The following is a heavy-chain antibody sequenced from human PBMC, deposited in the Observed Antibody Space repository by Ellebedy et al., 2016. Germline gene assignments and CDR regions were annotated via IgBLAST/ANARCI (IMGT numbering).Heavy chain of an antibody. CDR3: ASAMTGDYSDYEGPFDV. D-gene: IGHD4-11*01. V-gene: IGHV4-39*01. CDR1: GGSISSSSYY. Sequence: GSLRLSCTVSGGSISSSSYYWGWIRQPPGKGLEWIGSLYYSGSTDYKPSLRSRVSISEDMSKNQFSLTLTSVTAADTAVYFCASAMTGDYSDYEGPFDVWGQGTMVTVSA. CDR2: LYYSGST. J-gene: IGHJ3*01.